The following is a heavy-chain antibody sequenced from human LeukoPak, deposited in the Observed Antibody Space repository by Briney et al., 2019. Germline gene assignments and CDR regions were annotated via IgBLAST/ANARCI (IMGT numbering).Heavy chain of an antibody. D-gene: IGHD5-18*01. V-gene: IGHV4-59*01. CDR1: GGSISSYY. J-gene: IGHJ6*03. CDR3: AREGYSYAHYYYYYMDV. CDR2: IYYSGST. Sequence: SETLSLTCTVSGGSISSYYWSWIRQPPGKGLEWIGYIYYSGSTNYNPSLKSRVTISVDTSKNLFSLKLSSVTAADTAVYYCAREGYSYAHYYYYYMDVWGKGTTVTVSS.